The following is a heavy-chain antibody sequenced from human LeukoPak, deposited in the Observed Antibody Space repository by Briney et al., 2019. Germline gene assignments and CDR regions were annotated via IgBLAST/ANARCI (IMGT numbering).Heavy chain of an antibody. D-gene: IGHD3-22*01. V-gene: IGHV3-48*03. Sequence: GGSLRLSCSASGFTFSNYEMNWVRQAPGKGLEWVSYIASSGSTIYYADSVKGRFTISRDNAKSSLYLQMNSLRADDTAVYYCATSRGYFFRWFQHWGQGTLVTVCS. J-gene: IGHJ1*01. CDR3: ATSRGYFFRWFQH. CDR1: GFTFSNYE. CDR2: IASSGSTI.